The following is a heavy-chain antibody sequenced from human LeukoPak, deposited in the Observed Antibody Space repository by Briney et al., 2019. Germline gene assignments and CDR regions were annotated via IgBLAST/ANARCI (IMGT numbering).Heavy chain of an antibody. J-gene: IGHJ4*02. Sequence: PGRSLRLSCAASGFTFSSYAMHWVRQAPGKGLEWVAVISYDGSNKYYADSVKGRFTISRDNSKNSLYLQMNSLRAEDTAVYYCARDSSPPYCSSTSCYEPFDYWGQGTLVTVSS. CDR3: ARDSSPPYCSSTSCYEPFDY. V-gene: IGHV3-30-3*01. CDR1: GFTFSSYA. D-gene: IGHD2-2*01. CDR2: ISYDGSNK.